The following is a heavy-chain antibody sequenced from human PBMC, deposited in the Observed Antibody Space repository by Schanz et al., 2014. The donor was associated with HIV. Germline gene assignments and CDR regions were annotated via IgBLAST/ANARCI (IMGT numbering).Heavy chain of an antibody. J-gene: IGHJ4*02. V-gene: IGHV1-8*01. CDR1: GYTFSNFD. CDR2: MNPNSGNT. D-gene: IGHD6-13*01. Sequence: QVQLVQSGAEVKKPGASVKVSCKASGYTFSNFDINWVRQATGQGLEWMGWMNPNSGNTGYAQKFQGRVTMTRDTSTSTVYMELSSLRSEDTALYYCARVSGWSSFDYWGQGTLVIVSS. CDR3: ARVSGWSSFDY.